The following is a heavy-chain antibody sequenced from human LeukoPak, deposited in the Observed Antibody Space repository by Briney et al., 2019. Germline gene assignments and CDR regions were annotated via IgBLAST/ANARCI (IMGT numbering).Heavy chain of an antibody. D-gene: IGHD6-6*01. CDR1: GYTPTELS. Sequence: ASVKVSCKVSGYTPTELSMHWVRQAPGKGLEWMGGFYPEDGETIYAQKFQGRVTMTEDTSTDTAYMELSSLRSEDTAVYYCATPREYSSSSTARGYYFDYWGQGTLVTVSS. J-gene: IGHJ4*02. V-gene: IGHV1-24*01. CDR3: ATPREYSSSSTARGYYFDY. CDR2: FYPEDGET.